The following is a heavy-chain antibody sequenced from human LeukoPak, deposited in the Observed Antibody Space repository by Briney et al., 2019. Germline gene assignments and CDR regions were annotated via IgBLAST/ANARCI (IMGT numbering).Heavy chain of an antibody. CDR3: ATLGGSYYGFDY. J-gene: IGHJ4*02. Sequence: GGSLRLSFTASGFTFSSYAMSWVRQAPGKGLEWVSAISGSGGSTYYADSVKARFTISRDNSKNTLYLQMNSLRAEDTAVYYCATLGGSYYGFDYWGQGTLVTVSS. CDR1: GFTFSSYA. V-gene: IGHV3-23*01. D-gene: IGHD1-26*01. CDR2: ISGSGGST.